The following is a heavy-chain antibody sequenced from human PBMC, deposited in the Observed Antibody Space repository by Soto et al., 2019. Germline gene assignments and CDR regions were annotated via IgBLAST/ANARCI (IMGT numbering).Heavy chain of an antibody. CDR3: VKTPIGYCSGGTCSNWFDP. Sequence: QVQLQESGPRLVKSSETLSLTCTVSGGSISSDYWSWIRQSPGKGLEWIGYVSYSGSTYLKPSLKGRVTISADTSKNQFSLKVRSVTAADTAVYYCVKTPIGYCSGGTCSNWFDPWGQGTLVTVSS. CDR1: GGSISSDY. D-gene: IGHD2-15*01. V-gene: IGHV4-59*08. J-gene: IGHJ5*02. CDR2: VSYSGST.